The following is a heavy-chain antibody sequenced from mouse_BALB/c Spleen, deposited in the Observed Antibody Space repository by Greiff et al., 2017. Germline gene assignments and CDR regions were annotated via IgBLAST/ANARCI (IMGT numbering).Heavy chain of an antibody. J-gene: IGHJ3*01. D-gene: IGHD2-14*01. V-gene: IGHV7-3*02. CDR2: IRNKANGYTT. CDR1: GFTFTDYY. CDR3: ARGYRYDAAWFAY. Sequence: EVNVVESGGGLVQPGGSLRLSCATSGFTFTDYYMSWVRQPPGKALEWLGFIRNKANGYTTEYSASVKGRFTISRDNSQSILYLQMNTLRAEDSATYYCARGYRYDAAWFAYWGQGTLVTVSA.